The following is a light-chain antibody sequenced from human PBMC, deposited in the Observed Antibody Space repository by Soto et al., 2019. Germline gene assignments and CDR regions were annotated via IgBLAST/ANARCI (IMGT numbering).Light chain of an antibody. J-gene: IGLJ7*01. Sequence: QSALTQPASVSGSPGQSITISCTGTSSDVGSYNYVSWYQQHPGKAPKLMIYEVSNRPSGVSNRFAGSKSGNTASLTISGLQAEDEAHYYGSSYTSIRTRVFGGGTQLTVL. CDR2: EVS. V-gene: IGLV2-14*01. CDR1: SSDVGSYNY. CDR3: SSYTSIRTRV.